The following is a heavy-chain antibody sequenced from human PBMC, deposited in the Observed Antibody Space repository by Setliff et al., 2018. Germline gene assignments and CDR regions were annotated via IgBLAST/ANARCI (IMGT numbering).Heavy chain of an antibody. Sequence: GESLKISCKGSGYTFTTNWIAWVRQMPGKGLEWMGIIYPGDSDTRYSPSFQGRVTISVDKSISTVYLHWSSLKASDTAMYYCARSPLDDAFDIWGQGTMVTVS. V-gene: IGHV5-51*01. CDR2: IYPGDSDT. J-gene: IGHJ3*02. CDR3: ARSPLDDAFDI. CDR1: GYTFTTNW.